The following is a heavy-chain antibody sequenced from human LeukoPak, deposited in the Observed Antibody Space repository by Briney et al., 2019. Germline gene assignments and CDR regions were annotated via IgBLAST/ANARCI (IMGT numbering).Heavy chain of an antibody. CDR3: AALVGATTGLRY. D-gene: IGHD1-26*01. Sequence: GGSLRLSCAASVFTFSSYSMNWVRQAPGKGLEWVSSISSSSSYIYYADSVKGRFTVSRDNAKNSLYLQMNSLRAEDTAVYHCAALVGATTGLRYWVQGTPVTVSS. CDR1: VFTFSSYS. J-gene: IGHJ4*02. V-gene: IGHV3-21*01. CDR2: ISSSSSYI.